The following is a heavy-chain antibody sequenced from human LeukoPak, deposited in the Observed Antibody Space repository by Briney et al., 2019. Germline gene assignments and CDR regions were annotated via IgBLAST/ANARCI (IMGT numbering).Heavy chain of an antibody. V-gene: IGHV1-2*02. CDR2: INPDSGGT. CDR3: AGNWNADY. CDR1: GYTFPDAY. J-gene: IGHJ4*02. D-gene: IGHD1-1*01. Sequence: ASVKVSCKASGYTFPDAYVHWVRQAPGQGLEWMGWINPDSGGTNYAQKFQGRVTMTRDTSISTAYMELSRLTSDDTAVYYCAGNWNADYWGQGTLVTVSS.